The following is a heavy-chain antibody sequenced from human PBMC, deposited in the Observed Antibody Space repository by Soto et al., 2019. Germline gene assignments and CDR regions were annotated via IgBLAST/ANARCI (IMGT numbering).Heavy chain of an antibody. D-gene: IGHD2-8*01. J-gene: IGHJ4*02. CDR2: IPPRSGST. CDR1: GYTFTTYY. Sequence: QVQLVQSGAEVKNPGASVTISCKASGYTFTTYYLHWLRQARGQGLEWMGIIPPRSGSTRHEQKYHERVTMTREPSRSTVYMELCRRRSGDTAVYCGSRAVSAKSAPMDFWGQGTLVTVSS. V-gene: IGHV1-46*01. CDR3: SRAVSAKSAPMDF.